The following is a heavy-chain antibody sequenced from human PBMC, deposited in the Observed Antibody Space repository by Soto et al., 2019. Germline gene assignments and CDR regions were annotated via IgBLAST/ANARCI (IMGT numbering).Heavy chain of an antibody. Sequence: QVQLMQSGLEVKRPGASVKVSCKTSGYTFTSYVISWVRQAPGHGLEWMGWISADNHNTNVAQNFQGRVTLTTDTSTTTVFMELRNLRSDDTAVYYCVRESRNYDALDYWGQGTLVTVSS. D-gene: IGHD3-22*01. CDR3: VRESRNYDALDY. CDR1: GYTFTSYV. V-gene: IGHV1-18*01. J-gene: IGHJ4*02. CDR2: ISADNHNT.